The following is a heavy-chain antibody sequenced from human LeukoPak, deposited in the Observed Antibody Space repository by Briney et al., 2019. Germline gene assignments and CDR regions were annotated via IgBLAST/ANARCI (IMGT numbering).Heavy chain of an antibody. CDR2: IDWDDDR. V-gene: IGHV2-70*11. D-gene: IGHD3-10*01. CDR1: GFSLSTSGMC. CDR3: ARSSVRGVIMGYDY. J-gene: IGHJ4*02. Sequence: SGPTLVNPTQTLTLTCTFSGFSLSTSGMCVSWIRQPPGKALEWLARIDWDDDRYYSTSLKTRLTISKDTSKNQVVLTMTNMDPVDTATYYCARSSVRGVIMGYDYWGQGTLVTVSS.